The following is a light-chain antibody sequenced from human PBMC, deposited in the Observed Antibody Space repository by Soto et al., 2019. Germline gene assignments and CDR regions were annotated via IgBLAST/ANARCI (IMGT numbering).Light chain of an antibody. CDR3: SSYTSSSTLV. CDR2: EVS. Sequence: QSALTQPASVSGSPGQSITISCTGTSSDVGGYNYVSWYQQHPGKAPKLMMYEVSNRPSGVSNRFSGSKSGNTASLTISGLQAEAEADYYCSSYTSSSTLVFGGGTKLTVL. CDR1: SSDVGGYNY. V-gene: IGLV2-14*01. J-gene: IGLJ2*01.